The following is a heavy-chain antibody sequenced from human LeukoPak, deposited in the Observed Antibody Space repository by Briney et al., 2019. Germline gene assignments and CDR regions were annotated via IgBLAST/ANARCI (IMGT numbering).Heavy chain of an antibody. CDR1: GGSISSGGYY. CDR3: ARGRGARPDDY. Sequence: SETLSLTCTVSGGSISSGGYYWSWLRQHPGTGLEWIGYIYYSGSTYYNPSLKSRVTISVDTSKNQFSLKLSSVTAADTAVYYCARGRGARPDDYWGQGTLVTVSS. J-gene: IGHJ4*02. CDR2: IYYSGST. V-gene: IGHV4-31*03. D-gene: IGHD6-6*01.